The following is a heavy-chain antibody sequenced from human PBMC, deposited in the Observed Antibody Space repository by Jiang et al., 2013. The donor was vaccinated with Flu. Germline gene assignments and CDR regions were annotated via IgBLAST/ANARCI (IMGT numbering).Heavy chain of an antibody. D-gene: IGHD2-2*02. CDR1: GYSFTSYW. Sequence: GAEVKKPGESLRISCKGSGYSFTSYWISWVRQMPGKGLEWMGRIDPSDSYTNYSPSFQGHVTISADKSISTAYLQWSSLKASDTAMYYCARSEYCSSTSCYKSADYWGQGTLVTVSS. CDR3: ARSEYCSSTSCYKSADY. V-gene: IGHV5-10-1*01. CDR2: IDPSDSYT. J-gene: IGHJ4*02.